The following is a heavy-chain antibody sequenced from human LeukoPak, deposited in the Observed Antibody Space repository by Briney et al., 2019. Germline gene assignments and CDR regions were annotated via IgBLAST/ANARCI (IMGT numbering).Heavy chain of an antibody. CDR2: IYYSGST. Sequence: SETLSLTCTVSGGSISSSSYYWGWIRQPPGKGLEWIGSIYYSGSTYYNPSLKSRVTISVDTSKNQFSLKLSSVTAADTAVYYCARFARYYDFWSGLTPDYWGQGTLVTVSS. CDR1: GGSISSSSYY. J-gene: IGHJ4*02. CDR3: ARFARYYDFWSGLTPDY. V-gene: IGHV4-39*01. D-gene: IGHD3-3*01.